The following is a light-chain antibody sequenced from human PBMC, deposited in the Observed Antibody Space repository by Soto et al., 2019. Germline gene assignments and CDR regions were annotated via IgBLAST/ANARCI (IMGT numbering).Light chain of an antibody. CDR1: QSVSSN. Sequence: EIVMTQSPATLSVSPGERATLSCRASQSVSSNLAWYQQKPGQAPRLLIYGTSTRATGIPARFSGRGSGTDFTLTISSLQSEDFAVYYCQQYNKWPPVYAFGGGTKVDIK. V-gene: IGKV3-15*01. J-gene: IGKJ4*01. CDR3: QQYNKWPPVYA. CDR2: GTS.